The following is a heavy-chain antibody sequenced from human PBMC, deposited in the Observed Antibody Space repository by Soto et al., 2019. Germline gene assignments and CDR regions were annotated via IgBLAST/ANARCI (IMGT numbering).Heavy chain of an antibody. J-gene: IGHJ3*02. Sequence: QVQLQQWGAGLLKPSETLSLTCAVYGGFVTSGSYYWSWIRQPPGKGLEWIGEMSHSGGNHFNPSLKSRVTISVDASKNQFTLKMSSVTAAVTALYYCARVERGTATTVVDAFDIWGPGTMVTVSS. V-gene: IGHV4-34*01. CDR1: GGFVTSGSYY. CDR2: MSHSGGN. CDR3: ARVERGTATTVVDAFDI. D-gene: IGHD1-1*01.